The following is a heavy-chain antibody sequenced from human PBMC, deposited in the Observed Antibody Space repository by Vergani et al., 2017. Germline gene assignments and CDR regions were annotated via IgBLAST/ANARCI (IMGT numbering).Heavy chain of an antibody. V-gene: IGHV3-30*02. J-gene: IGHJ4*02. D-gene: IGHD6-13*01. Sequence: QVQLVESGGGVVQPGGSLRLSCAASGFTFSSYGMHWVRQAPGKGLEWVAFIRYDGSNKYYADSVKGRFTISRDNSKNTLYLQMNSLRAEDTAVYYCAKELIAAAGPFFYWGQGTPVTVSS. CDR3: AKELIAAAGPFFY. CDR1: GFTFSSYG. CDR2: IRYDGSNK.